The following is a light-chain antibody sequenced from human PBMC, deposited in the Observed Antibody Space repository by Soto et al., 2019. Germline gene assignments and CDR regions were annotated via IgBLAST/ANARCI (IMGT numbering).Light chain of an antibody. CDR3: SSYTSSSTL. CDR1: SSDVGGYKY. V-gene: IGLV2-14*01. CDR2: EVS. J-gene: IGLJ2*01. Sequence: QSALTQPASVSGSPGQSITISCTGTSSDVGGYKYVSWYQQHPGKAPKLMIYEVSNRPSGVSNRFSGSKSGNPASLTISGLQAEDEADYYCSSYTSSSTLFGGGTKLTVL.